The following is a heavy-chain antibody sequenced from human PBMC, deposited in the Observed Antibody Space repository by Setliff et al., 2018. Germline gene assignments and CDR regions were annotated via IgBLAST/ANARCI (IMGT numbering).Heavy chain of an antibody. CDR3: ARDFGSHFFDY. D-gene: IGHD3-16*01. CDR2: IWNDGSTK. J-gene: IGHJ4*02. CDR1: GFTFSSYE. Sequence: PGGSLRLSCAASGFTFSSYEMNWVRQAPGKGLVWVALIWNDGSTKFYGDSVKGRFTISRDNSKNTLYLQMNSLRAEDTAVYYCARDFGSHFFDYWGQGTLVTVSS. V-gene: IGHV3-33*08.